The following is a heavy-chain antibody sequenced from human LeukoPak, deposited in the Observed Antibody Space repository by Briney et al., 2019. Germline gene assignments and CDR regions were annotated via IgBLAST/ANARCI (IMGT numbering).Heavy chain of an antibody. Sequence: GGSLRLSCAASGFSFSSYSLDWVRQAPGKGLEWVSSISSSSSYIYYADSLKGRFTISRDNAKNSLYLQMNSLRAEDTAVYYCARGQTNYYDSSGYYSEFDYWGQGTLVTVSS. D-gene: IGHD3-22*01. CDR3: ARGQTNYYDSSGYYSEFDY. V-gene: IGHV3-21*01. J-gene: IGHJ4*02. CDR1: GFSFSSYS. CDR2: ISSSSSYI.